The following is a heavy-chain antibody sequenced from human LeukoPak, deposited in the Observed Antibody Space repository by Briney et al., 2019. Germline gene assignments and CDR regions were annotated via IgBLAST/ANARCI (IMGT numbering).Heavy chain of an antibody. J-gene: IGHJ4*02. Sequence: GGSLRPSCAASGFTFSSYAMDWVRQSPGKGLEWVAVISYDGSDKYYAEFVKGRFTISRDNAKNSLYLQMNSLRAEDTALYYCAKANRMTTVTTGGVDYWGQGTLVTVSS. D-gene: IGHD4-17*01. CDR2: ISYDGSDK. CDR3: AKANRMTTVTTGGVDY. V-gene: IGHV3-30*04. CDR1: GFTFSSYA.